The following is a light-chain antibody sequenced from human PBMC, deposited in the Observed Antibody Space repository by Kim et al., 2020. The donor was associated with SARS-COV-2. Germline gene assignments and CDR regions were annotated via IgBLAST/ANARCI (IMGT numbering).Light chain of an antibody. V-gene: IGKV1-5*01. J-gene: IGKJ1*01. CDR2: DAS. CDR3: QQYTTYWT. Sequence: SASVGARVTITRRASQSISTYLAWYQQKPGKAPNLLIYDASSLKSGVPSRFSGSGSGTKFTLTISSLQPDDFATYYCQQYTTYWTFGQGTKVDIK. CDR1: QSISTY.